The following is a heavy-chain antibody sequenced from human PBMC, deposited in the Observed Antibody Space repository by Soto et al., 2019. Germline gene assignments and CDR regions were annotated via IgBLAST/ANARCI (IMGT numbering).Heavy chain of an antibody. V-gene: IGHV4-39*01. CDR3: VSQRTTVPTQAYFDY. CDR2: VYYRGRS. CDR1: GGSVTNSSYY. D-gene: IGHD4-17*01. J-gene: IGHJ4*02. Sequence: NPSETLSLTCTVSGGSVTNSSYYWGWIRQSPGKGLEWIGSVYYRGRSYSKSSVKSRVTISVGTSKNRFSLSLNSVTASDTAVYFCVSQRTTVPTQAYFDYWGPGALVTVSS.